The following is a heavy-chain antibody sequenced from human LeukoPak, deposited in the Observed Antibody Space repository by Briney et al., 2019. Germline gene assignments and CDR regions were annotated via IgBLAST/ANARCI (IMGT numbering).Heavy chain of an antibody. D-gene: IGHD3-10*01. CDR2: INPSSGGT. CDR3: ARELWFGEPLDAFDI. J-gene: IGHJ3*02. CDR1: GYTFTGYY. V-gene: IGHV1-2*02. Sequence: ASVKVSCKASGYTFTGYYMHWVRQAPGQGLEWMGWINPSSGGTNYAQKFQGRVTMTRDTSISTAYMELSRLRSGDTAVYYCARELWFGEPLDAFDIWGQGTMVTVSS.